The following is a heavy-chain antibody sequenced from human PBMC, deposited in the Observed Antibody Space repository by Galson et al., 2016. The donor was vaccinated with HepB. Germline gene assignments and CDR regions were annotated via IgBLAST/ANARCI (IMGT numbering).Heavy chain of an antibody. Sequence: SETLSLTCTVSDGSISSSDFSWGWIRQAPGKGLECIGTVYRGRAYYNPSLGGRVAISVGVSTDVFSLKLTSLTAADTGVYSCARAGLGTKASFEPWGQGTLVAVSS. J-gene: IGHJ5*02. V-gene: IGHV4-39*01. CDR1: DGSISSSDFS. D-gene: IGHD1-7*01. CDR2: VYRGRA. CDR3: ARAGLGTKASFEP.